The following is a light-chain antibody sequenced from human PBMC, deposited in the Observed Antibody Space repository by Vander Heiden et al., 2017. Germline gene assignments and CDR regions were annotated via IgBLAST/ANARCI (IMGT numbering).Light chain of an antibody. CDR3: QQEYIRYT. CDR2: WAS. J-gene: IGKJ2*01. V-gene: IGKV4-1*01. Sequence: DIVMTQSPDSLAVSLGERATINCKSSQSVLYSSNNKNYLAWYQQKPGQPPKLLIYWASTREYGVPDRFSGSGSGTDFTLTSSSLQAEDVAVYYWQQEYIRYTFGQGTKLEIK. CDR1: QSVLYSSNNKNY.